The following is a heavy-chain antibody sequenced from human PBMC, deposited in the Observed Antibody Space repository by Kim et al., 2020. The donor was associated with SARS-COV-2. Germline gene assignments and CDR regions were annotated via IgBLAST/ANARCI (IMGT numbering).Heavy chain of an antibody. Sequence: GGSLRLSCAASGFTVSSNYMSWVRQAPGKGLEWVSIIYSGGYTSYADSVKGRFTISRDNSKNTLYLQMNSLRADDTSVYYCARGASGSYSQVYGMDVWGQGTTVTVSS. V-gene: IGHV3-66*02. CDR3: ARGASGSYSQVYGMDV. J-gene: IGHJ6*02. CDR2: IYSGGYT. D-gene: IGHD1-26*01. CDR1: GFTVSSNY.